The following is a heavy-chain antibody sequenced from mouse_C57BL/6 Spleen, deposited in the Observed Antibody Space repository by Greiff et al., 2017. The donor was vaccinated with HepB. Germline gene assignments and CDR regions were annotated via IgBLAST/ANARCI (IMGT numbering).Heavy chain of an antibody. CDR2: INPYNGDT. Sequence: EVQLQQSGPELVKPGDSVKISCKASGYSFTGYFMNWVMQSHGKSLEWIGRINPYNGDTFYNQKFKGKATLTVDKSSSTAHMELRSLTSEDSAVYYCASSIYDGYPLDAMDYWGQGTSVTVSS. CDR1: GYSFTGYF. D-gene: IGHD2-3*01. V-gene: IGHV1-20*01. CDR3: ASSIYDGYPLDAMDY. J-gene: IGHJ4*01.